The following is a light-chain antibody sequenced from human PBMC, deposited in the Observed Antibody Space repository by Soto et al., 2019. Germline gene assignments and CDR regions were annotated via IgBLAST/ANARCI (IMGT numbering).Light chain of an antibody. Sequence: DIPMTQSPSTLSASLGDRVTITCRASQTVNAWLAGYQHKPGKAPKPLIYDASILESGVPARFSGSGSGTEFILTISSLQPDDVGTYYCQQYNTHSGTFGQGTKGEIK. CDR2: DAS. CDR1: QTVNAW. CDR3: QQYNTHSGT. J-gene: IGKJ1*01. V-gene: IGKV1-5*01.